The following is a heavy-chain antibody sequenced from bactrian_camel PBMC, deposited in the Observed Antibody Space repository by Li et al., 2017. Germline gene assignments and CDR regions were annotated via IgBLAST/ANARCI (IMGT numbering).Heavy chain of an antibody. J-gene: IGHJ4*01. CDR3: GADCGTDCSGGRCLRP. V-gene: IGHV3S53*01. D-gene: IGHD1*01. Sequence: VQLVESGGGSVQAGGSLRLSCATSGSTMSTYCMGWFRQAPGKEREGVATIDSDGSTSYADSVEGRFTISHDKATNTLYLQMNDLKPNDTAMYYCGADCGTDCSGGRCLRPGGQGTQVTVS. CDR1: GSTMSTYC. CDR2: IDSDGST.